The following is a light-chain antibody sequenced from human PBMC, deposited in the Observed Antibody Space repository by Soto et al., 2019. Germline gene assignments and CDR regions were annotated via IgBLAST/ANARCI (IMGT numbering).Light chain of an antibody. V-gene: IGKV1-5*01. J-gene: IGKJ1*01. CDR1: QSVSGW. CDR2: DAS. Sequence: EIQITKSPSTLTASVGDTVTVTCRASQSVSGWLAWYQQKPGEAPKLLIYDASALPRGVPSRFSGSGSGTEFTLTISSLQPEDFATYYCQHYNSYSEAFGQGTKVDIK. CDR3: QHYNSYSEA.